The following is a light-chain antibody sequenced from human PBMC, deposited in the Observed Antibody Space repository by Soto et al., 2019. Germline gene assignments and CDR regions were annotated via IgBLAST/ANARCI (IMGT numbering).Light chain of an antibody. Sequence: QSALTQPASVSGSPGQSITISCTGTSSDVGGYNYVSWYQQHPDKAPKLMIYDVSNRPSGVSNRFSGSKSGNTASLTSSGLQAEDEADYYCSSYTSSSTRVFGTGTKVTVL. CDR1: SSDVGGYNY. J-gene: IGLJ1*01. CDR2: DVS. V-gene: IGLV2-14*01. CDR3: SSYTSSSTRV.